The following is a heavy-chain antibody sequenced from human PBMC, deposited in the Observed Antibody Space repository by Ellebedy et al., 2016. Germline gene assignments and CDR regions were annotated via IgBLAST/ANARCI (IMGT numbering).Heavy chain of an antibody. CDR2: ISAGGDIT. CDR1: GFTFRNFF. D-gene: IGHD4-17*01. Sequence: GGSLRLXXVASGFTFRNFFMSWVRQAPGGGLEWVSTISAGGDITFSADSVKGRFTIFRDNSRDTLYLQMNSLRAEDTAVYYCYYGHYSGSWGQGTLVTVSS. J-gene: IGHJ4*02. CDR3: YYGHYSGS. V-gene: IGHV3-23*01.